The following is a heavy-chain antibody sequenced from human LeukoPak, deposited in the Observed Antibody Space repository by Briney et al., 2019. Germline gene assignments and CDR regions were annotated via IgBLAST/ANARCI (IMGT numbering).Heavy chain of an antibody. CDR2: IYYRGST. Sequence: SETLSLTCTVSSGSISSGDYYWSWIRQPPGKGLEWIGYIYYRGSTYHNPSLKSRLTISVDTSKNQFSLRLSSVTAADTAVYYCARGSWSSSIDYWGQGTLVTVSS. CDR3: ARGSWSSSIDY. V-gene: IGHV4-30-4*01. D-gene: IGHD6-6*01. CDR1: SGSISSGDYY. J-gene: IGHJ4*02.